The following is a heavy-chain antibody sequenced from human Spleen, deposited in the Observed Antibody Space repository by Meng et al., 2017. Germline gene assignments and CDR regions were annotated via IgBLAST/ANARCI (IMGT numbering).Heavy chain of an antibody. V-gene: IGHV1-18*01. CDR3: ARAGSTRGYSYGRFDY. CDR2: ISAYNGNT. Sequence: ASVISCKASGYTFTSYGISWVRQAPGQGLEWMGWISAYNGNTNYAQKLQGRVTMTTDTSTSTAYMELRSRRSDDTAVYYCARAGSTRGYSYGRFDYWGQGTLVTVSS. CDR1: GYTFTSYG. D-gene: IGHD5-18*01. J-gene: IGHJ4*02.